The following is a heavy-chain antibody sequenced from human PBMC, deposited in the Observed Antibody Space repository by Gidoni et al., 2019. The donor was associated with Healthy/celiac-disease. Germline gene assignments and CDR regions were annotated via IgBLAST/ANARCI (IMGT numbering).Heavy chain of an antibody. V-gene: IGHV4-59*01. CDR1: GSSISSDY. D-gene: IGHD5-12*01. J-gene: IGHJ5*02. CDR2: IYYRGST. Sequence: QVQLQESGPGLVKPSVTLSLTCTVSGSSISSDYWSWIRQPPGKGLEWIGYIYYRGSTNYNPSLKSRVTISVDTSKNQFSLKLSSVTAADTAVYYCARLVATNGDNWFDPWGQGTLVTVSS. CDR3: ARLVATNGDNWFDP.